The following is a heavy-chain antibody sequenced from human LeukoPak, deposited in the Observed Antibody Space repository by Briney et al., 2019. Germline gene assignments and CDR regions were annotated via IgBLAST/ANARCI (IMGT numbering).Heavy chain of an antibody. Sequence: ASVKVSCKASGGTFSSYAISWVRQAPGQGLEWMGGIIPIFGTANYAQRFQGRVTMTTDTSTSTAYMELRSLRSDDTAVYYCARDLGMTAMVRNDPWGQGTLVTVSS. CDR3: ARDLGMTAMVRNDP. J-gene: IGHJ5*02. D-gene: IGHD5-18*01. V-gene: IGHV1-69*05. CDR2: IIPIFGTA. CDR1: GGTFSSYA.